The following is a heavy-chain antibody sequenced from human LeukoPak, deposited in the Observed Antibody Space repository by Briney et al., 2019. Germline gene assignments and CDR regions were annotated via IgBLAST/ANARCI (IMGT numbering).Heavy chain of an antibody. V-gene: IGHV3-30*18. CDR3: AEEYSSRY. D-gene: IGHD6-19*01. Sequence: GGSLRLSCAASGFTFSSYGMHWVRQAPGKGLEWVAVISYDGSNKYYADSVKGRFTISRDNSKNTLYLQMNSLRAEDTAVYYCAEEYSSRYWGQGTLVTVSS. CDR2: ISYDGSNK. J-gene: IGHJ4*02. CDR1: GFTFSSYG.